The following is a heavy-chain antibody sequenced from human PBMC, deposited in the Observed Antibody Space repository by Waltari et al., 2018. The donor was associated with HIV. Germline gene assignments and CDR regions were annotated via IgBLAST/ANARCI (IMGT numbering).Heavy chain of an antibody. D-gene: IGHD2-2*01. CDR1: GYNFIAYY. CDR3: ARVALPAAIHYGMDA. Sequence: QVQLVQSGAEMKKPGASVKVSCKASGYNFIAYYIHWVRQSPGQGLEWMGRINPNNAGTDYPPKFQGRVTMTRFTSINTVYMVLIRLRPDDTAVYYCARVALPAAIHYGMDAWGQGTTVTVSS. J-gene: IGHJ6*02. V-gene: IGHV1-2*06. CDR2: INPNNAGT.